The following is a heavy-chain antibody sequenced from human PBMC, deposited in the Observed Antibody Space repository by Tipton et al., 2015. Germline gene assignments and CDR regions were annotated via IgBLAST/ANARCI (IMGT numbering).Heavy chain of an antibody. CDR3: ARHIGYNYGLSPHFGMDV. Sequence: TLSLTCTVSGGSISSSSYQWAWIRQPPGKGLEWIGSIYYTGSTYYNPSLQGRVTMSIDTSRNQFSLKLTSVTAAGTAVYYCARHIGYNYGLSPHFGMDVWGQGTTVIVSS. V-gene: IGHV4-39*01. J-gene: IGHJ6*02. CDR2: IYYTGST. D-gene: IGHD5-18*01. CDR1: GGSISSSSYQ.